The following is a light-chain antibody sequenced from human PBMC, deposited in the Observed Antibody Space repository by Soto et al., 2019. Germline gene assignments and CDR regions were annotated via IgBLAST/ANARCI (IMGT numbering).Light chain of an antibody. V-gene: IGKV3-11*01. Sequence: EIVLTQSPATLSLSPGEGATISCRASQSVSSYLAWYQQKPGQAPRLLIYDASNRATGIPARFSGSGSATAFTLIISSLEPEDFAVYYCQQRSNWPLTFGLGTKVEV. J-gene: IGKJ1*01. CDR1: QSVSSY. CDR3: QQRSNWPLT. CDR2: DAS.